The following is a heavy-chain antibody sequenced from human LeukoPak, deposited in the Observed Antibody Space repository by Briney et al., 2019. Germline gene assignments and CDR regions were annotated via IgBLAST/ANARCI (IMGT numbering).Heavy chain of an antibody. CDR3: AKDAQRGFDYSNSLEK. V-gene: IGHV3-33*06. D-gene: IGHD4-11*01. J-gene: IGHJ4*02. CDR1: GFTFNHYG. Sequence: GRSLRLSCAATGFTFNHYGMHWVRQAPGKGLEWQAVIWSDGTNKYYGDSVKGRFTISRVDSENTIYLQMNSLRPEDTGVYYCAKDAQRGFDYSNSLEKWGQGTPVTVST. CDR2: IWSDGTNK.